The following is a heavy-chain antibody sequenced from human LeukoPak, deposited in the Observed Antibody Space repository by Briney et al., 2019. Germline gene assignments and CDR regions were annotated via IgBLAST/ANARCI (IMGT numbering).Heavy chain of an antibody. D-gene: IGHD2-2*01. V-gene: IGHV1-2*02. CDR1: GYTFTGYY. CDR3: ARSPVPQEDVYYYYDMDV. Sequence: GASVKVSCKASGYTFTGYYMHWVRQAPGQGLEWMGWINPNSGGTNYAQKFQGRVTMTRDTSISTAYMELSRLRSDDTAVYYCARSPVPQEDVYYYYDMDVWGKGTTVTVSS. J-gene: IGHJ6*03. CDR2: INPNSGGT.